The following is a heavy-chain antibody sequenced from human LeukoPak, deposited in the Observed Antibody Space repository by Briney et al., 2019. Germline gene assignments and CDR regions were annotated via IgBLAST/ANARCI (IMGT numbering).Heavy chain of an antibody. D-gene: IGHD6-19*01. CDR3: ARGGVAGRVGNFDY. V-gene: IGHV4-38-2*01. CDR1: GYSISSGYY. CDR2: IYHSGST. J-gene: IGHJ4*02. Sequence: PSETLSLTCAVSGYSISSGYYWGWIRQPPGKGLEWIGSIYHSGSTYYNPSLKSRVTISVDTSKNQFSLKLSSVTAADTAVCYCARGGVAGRVGNFDYWGQGTLVTVSS.